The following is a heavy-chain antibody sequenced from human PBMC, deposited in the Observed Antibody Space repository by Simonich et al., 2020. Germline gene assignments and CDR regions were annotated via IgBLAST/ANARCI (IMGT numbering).Heavy chain of an antibody. D-gene: IGHD3-16*01. Sequence: QVQLQQWGAGLLKPSETLSLTCAVYGGSFSGYYWSWIRQPPGKGLEWIGEINHSVSNNYHPSLKIRVTISVDTSKNQFSLKLSSVTAADTAVYYCARPLGIVWAFDIWGQGTMVTVSS. J-gene: IGHJ3*02. CDR2: INHSVSN. V-gene: IGHV4-34*01. CDR3: ARPLGIVWAFDI. CDR1: GGSFSGYY.